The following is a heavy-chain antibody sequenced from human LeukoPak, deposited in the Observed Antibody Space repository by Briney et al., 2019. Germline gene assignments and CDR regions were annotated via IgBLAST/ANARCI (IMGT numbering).Heavy chain of an antibody. CDR2: TRNKANSYTT. Sequence: PGGSLRLSCAASGFTFSDHYLDWVRQAPGKGLEWVGRTRNKANSYTTEYAASEKGRFTISRDDSKNSLYLQMDSLKTEDTAVYYCAREPTYYYDSTAFDYWGQGTLVTVSS. J-gene: IGHJ4*02. D-gene: IGHD3-22*01. CDR3: AREPTYYYDSTAFDY. V-gene: IGHV3-72*01. CDR1: GFTFSDHY.